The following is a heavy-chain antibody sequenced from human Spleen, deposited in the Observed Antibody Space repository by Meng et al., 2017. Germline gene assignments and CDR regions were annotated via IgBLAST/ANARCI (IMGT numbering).Heavy chain of an antibody. Sequence: VRLAVSGVRLVQPGGFLGLSWEGSGFPFSSYAISWVRQAPGKGLEWVSAISGGGDNTYYADSVKGRFTISRDNSKNTLYLQMNSLRAEDTAVYYCAELSDRFRAYWGQGTLVTVSS. CDR2: ISGGGDNT. D-gene: IGHD3-10*01. V-gene: IGHV3-23*04. J-gene: IGHJ4*02. CDR1: GFPFSSYA. CDR3: AELSDRFRAY.